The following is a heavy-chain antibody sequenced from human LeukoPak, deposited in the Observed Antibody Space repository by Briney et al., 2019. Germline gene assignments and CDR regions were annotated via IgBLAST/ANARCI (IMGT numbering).Heavy chain of an antibody. J-gene: IGHJ5*02. CDR1: GFTFSSNA. Sequence: GGSLRLSCAASGFTFSSNAMSWVRQAPGKGLEWVSTISGTGGSTYYADSVKGRLTISRDNSKNTLYLQMNSLRAEDTAVYYCASSSGWPSGWFDPWGQGTLVTVSS. V-gene: IGHV3-23*01. D-gene: IGHD6-19*01. CDR3: ASSSGWPSGWFDP. CDR2: ISGTGGST.